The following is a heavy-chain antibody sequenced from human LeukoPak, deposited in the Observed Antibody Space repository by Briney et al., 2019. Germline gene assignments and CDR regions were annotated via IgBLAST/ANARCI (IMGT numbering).Heavy chain of an antibody. J-gene: IGHJ4*02. D-gene: IGHD5-18*01. V-gene: IGHV4-59*01. CDR2: IYYSGST. CDR3: ARAVVDTANLDY. CDR1: GGSISSYY. Sequence: PSETLSLTCTVSGGSISSYYWSWIRQPPGKGLEWIGYIYYSGSTNYNPSLKSRVTISVDTSKNQFSLKLSSVTAADTAVYYCARAVVDTANLDYWGQGTLVTVSS.